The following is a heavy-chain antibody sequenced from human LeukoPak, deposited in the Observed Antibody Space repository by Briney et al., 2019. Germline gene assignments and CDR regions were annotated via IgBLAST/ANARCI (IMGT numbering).Heavy chain of an antibody. CDR2: INPNSGGT. V-gene: IGHV1-2*02. D-gene: IGHD6-19*01. J-gene: IGHJ4*02. CDR3: ARAQKVGSGWYLISYYFDY. CDR1: GYTFTSYG. Sequence: ASVKVSCKASGYTFTSYGTSWVRQAPGQGLEWMGWINPNSGGTNYAQKFQGRVTMTRDTSISTAYMELSRLRSDDTAVYYCARAQKVGSGWYLISYYFDYWGQGTLVTVSS.